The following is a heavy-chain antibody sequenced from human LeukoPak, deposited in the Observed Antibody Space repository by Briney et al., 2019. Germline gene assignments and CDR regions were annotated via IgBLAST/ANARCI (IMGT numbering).Heavy chain of an antibody. CDR1: GGSFSGYY. Sequence: PSETLSLTCAVYGGSFSGYYWSWIRQPPGKGLEWIGEINHRGSTNYNPSLKSRVTISVDTSKNQFSLKLSSVTAADTAVYYCARDDGGSSRGDFDYWGQGTLVTVSS. V-gene: IGHV4-34*01. D-gene: IGHD1-26*01. CDR2: INHRGST. J-gene: IGHJ4*02. CDR3: ARDDGGSSRGDFDY.